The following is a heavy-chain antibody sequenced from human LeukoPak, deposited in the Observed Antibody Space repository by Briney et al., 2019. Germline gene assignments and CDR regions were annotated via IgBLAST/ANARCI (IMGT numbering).Heavy chain of an antibody. D-gene: IGHD6-25*01. CDR3: ARRSAAKDAFDI. CDR1: GFTVSSNY. J-gene: IGHJ3*02. V-gene: IGHV3-66*01. CDR2: IYSGGST. Sequence: GGSLRLSCAASGFTVSSNYMSWVRQAPGKGLEWVSVIYSGGSTYYADSVKGRFTIPRDNSKNTLYLQMNSLRAEDTAVYYCARRSAAKDAFDIWGQGTMVTVSS.